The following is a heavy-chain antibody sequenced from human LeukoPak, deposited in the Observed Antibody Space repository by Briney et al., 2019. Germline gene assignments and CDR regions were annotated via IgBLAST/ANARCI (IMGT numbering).Heavy chain of an antibody. CDR1: GYTFTTYG. Sequence: ASVKVSCKASGYTFTTYGLSWVRQAPGQGLEWLGWISTYDDNIKYAQSLQGRLTLTIDTSTSTAYMELRSLTSDDTAVYYCARETYSNILTGTDYWGPGTLVTISS. V-gene: IGHV1-18*01. CDR3: ARETYSNILTGTDY. CDR2: ISTYDDNI. J-gene: IGHJ4*02. D-gene: IGHD3-9*01.